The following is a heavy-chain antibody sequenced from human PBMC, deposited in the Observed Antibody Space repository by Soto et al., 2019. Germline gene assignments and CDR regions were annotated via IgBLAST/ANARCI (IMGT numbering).Heavy chain of an antibody. CDR3: ARLGYDFWSGYFRVGASYYYYYMDV. CDR1: GGSISSYY. D-gene: IGHD3-3*01. CDR2: IYYSGST. J-gene: IGHJ6*03. Sequence: PSETLSLTCTVSGGSISSYYWSWIRQPPGKGLERIGYIYYSGSTNYNPSLKSRVTISVDTSKNQFSLKLSSVTAADTAVYYCARLGYDFWSGYFRVGASYYYYYMDVWGKGTTVTVSS. V-gene: IGHV4-59*08.